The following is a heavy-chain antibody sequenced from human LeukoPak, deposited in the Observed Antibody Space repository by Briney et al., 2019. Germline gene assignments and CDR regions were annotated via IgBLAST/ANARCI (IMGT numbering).Heavy chain of an antibody. Sequence: PSQTLSLTCTVSGGSISSGDYYWSWIRQPPGKGLEWIGYIYYSGSTYYNPSLKSRVTISVDTSKNQFSLKLSSVTAADTAVYYCARHSYSSSSSAESSAGVPTYWYFDLWGRGTLVTVSS. V-gene: IGHV4-30-4*01. CDR1: GGSISSGDYY. CDR2: IYYSGST. D-gene: IGHD6-6*01. CDR3: ARHSYSSSSSAESSAGVPTYWYFDL. J-gene: IGHJ2*01.